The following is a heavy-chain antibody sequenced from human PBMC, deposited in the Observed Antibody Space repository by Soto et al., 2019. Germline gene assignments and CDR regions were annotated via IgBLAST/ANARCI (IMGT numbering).Heavy chain of an antibody. Sequence: QLQLQESGSGLVKPSQTLSLTCAVSGGSISSGGYSWSWIRQPPGKGLEWIGYIYHSGGTYNNPSLKGRVTISADRSKNQFSLKLSSVTAAETAVYYCASGAPVRFDPWGQGTLVTVSS. D-gene: IGHD2-8*01. J-gene: IGHJ5*02. CDR1: GGSISSGGYS. CDR3: ASGAPVRFDP. V-gene: IGHV4-30-2*01. CDR2: IYHSGGT.